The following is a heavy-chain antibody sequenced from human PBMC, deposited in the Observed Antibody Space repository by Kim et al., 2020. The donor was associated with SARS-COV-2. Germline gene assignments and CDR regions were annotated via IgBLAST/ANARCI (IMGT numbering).Heavy chain of an antibody. CDR3: AKYSSSSGVDP. Sequence: SETLSLTCTVSGGSISSYYWSWIRQPPGKGLEWIGYIYYSGSTNYNPSLKSRVTISVDTSKNQFSLKLSSVTAADTAVYYCAKYSSSSGVDPWGQGTLVTVSS. D-gene: IGHD6-6*01. CDR1: GGSISSYY. J-gene: IGHJ5*02. V-gene: IGHV4-59*01. CDR2: IYYSGST.